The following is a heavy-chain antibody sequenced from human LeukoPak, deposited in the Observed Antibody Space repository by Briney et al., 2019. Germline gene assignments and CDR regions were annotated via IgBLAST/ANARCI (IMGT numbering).Heavy chain of an antibody. CDR2: TYYRSKWNI. D-gene: IGHD7-27*01. V-gene: IGHV6-1*01. Sequence: SQTLSLTCAISGDSVSSDTAAWNWVRQSPSRGLEWLGRTYYRSKWNIDYAISVTSRITITPETSKNQFSLQLNSVTPEDTAVYYCARDGGPTGVLNFDYWGQGTLVTVSS. CDR1: GDSVSSDTAA. J-gene: IGHJ4*02. CDR3: ARDGGPTGVLNFDY.